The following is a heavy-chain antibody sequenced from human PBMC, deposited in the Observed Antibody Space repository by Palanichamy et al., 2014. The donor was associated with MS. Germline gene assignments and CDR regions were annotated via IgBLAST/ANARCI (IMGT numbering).Heavy chain of an antibody. J-gene: IGHJ5*02. D-gene: IGHD2-21*02. CDR1: GFTFSGYW. V-gene: IGHV3-74*01. Sequence: EVQLEESGGGLVQPGGSLRLSCAASGFTFSGYWMHWVRQAPEKGLVWVSRVNSDGSSTNYADSVKGRFTISRDNAKNTLYLQMNSLRAEDTAVYYCARGQTVTAHYFDPWGQGTLVTVSS. CDR3: ARGQTVTAHYFDP. CDR2: VNSDGSST.